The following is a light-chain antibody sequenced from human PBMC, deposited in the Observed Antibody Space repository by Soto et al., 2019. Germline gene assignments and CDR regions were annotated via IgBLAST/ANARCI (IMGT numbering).Light chain of an antibody. J-gene: IGLJ3*02. Sequence: QSVLTQPPSASGTPGQRVTISCSGSSPNIGSNYVYWYQQLPGTAPKLLIYKNNQRPSGVPDRFSGSKSGTSVSLAISGLRSEDEADYFCAAWDDSLSGPVFGGGTKVTVL. CDR2: KNN. CDR3: AAWDDSLSGPV. V-gene: IGLV1-47*01. CDR1: SPNIGSNY.